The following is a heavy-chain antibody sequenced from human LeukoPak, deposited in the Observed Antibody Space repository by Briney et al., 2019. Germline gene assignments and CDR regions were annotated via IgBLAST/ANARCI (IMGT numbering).Heavy chain of an antibody. D-gene: IGHD2-2*02. V-gene: IGHV1-18*01. CDR2: ISVYNTNT. CDR3: ARMGCSSASCYTLDY. J-gene: IGHJ4*02. Sequence: GASVTVSCKASGYTFSNYGISWVRQAPGQGLEWMGWISVYNTNTNSAQNVQGRVTMTTDTSTSTAYMELRSLRSDDTAVYYCARMGCSSASCYTLDYWGQGTLVTVSS. CDR1: GYTFSNYG.